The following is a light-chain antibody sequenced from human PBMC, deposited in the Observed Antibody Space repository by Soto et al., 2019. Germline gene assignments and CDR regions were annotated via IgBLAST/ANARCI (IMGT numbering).Light chain of an antibody. CDR3: QQYNSSPLT. J-gene: IGKJ4*01. Sequence: DIQMTQSPSTLYASVGDRVTITCRASQSIGASLAWFQQKPGKAPNLLIYKASSLESGVPSRFSGSGSGTESTLTISTLQPDDFATSYCQQYNSSPLTFGGGTKVEIK. CDR1: QSIGAS. V-gene: IGKV1-5*03. CDR2: KAS.